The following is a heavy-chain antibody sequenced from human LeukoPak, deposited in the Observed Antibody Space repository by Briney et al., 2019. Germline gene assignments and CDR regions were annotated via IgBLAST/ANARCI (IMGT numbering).Heavy chain of an antibody. J-gene: IGHJ4*02. CDR2: IRYDGSDK. CDR3: AKDGEVDYGDSFDY. Sequence: GGSLRLSCATSGFSFTNYGMHWVRQAPGKGLEWVAFIRYDGSDKYYADSVKGRFTISRDNSKNTLYLQMNSLRAEDTAVYYCAKDGEVDYGDSFDYWGQGTLVTVSS. V-gene: IGHV3-30*02. CDR1: GFSFTNYG. D-gene: IGHD4-17*01.